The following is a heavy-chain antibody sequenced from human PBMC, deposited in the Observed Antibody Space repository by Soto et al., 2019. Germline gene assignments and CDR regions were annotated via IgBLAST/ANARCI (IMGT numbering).Heavy chain of an antibody. Sequence: LRLSCAASGFTFSSYDMHWVRQATGKGLEWVSAIGTAGDTYYPGSVKGRFTISRENAKNSLYLQMNSLRAGDTAVYYCARGLNYYGSGSAVYNWFDPWGQGTLVTVSS. CDR2: IGTAGDT. D-gene: IGHD3-10*01. J-gene: IGHJ5*02. V-gene: IGHV3-13*01. CDR3: ARGLNYYGSGSAVYNWFDP. CDR1: GFTFSSYD.